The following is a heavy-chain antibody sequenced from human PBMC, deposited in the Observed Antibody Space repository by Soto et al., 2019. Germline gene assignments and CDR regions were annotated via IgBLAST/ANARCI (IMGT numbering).Heavy chain of an antibody. D-gene: IGHD3-22*01. V-gene: IGHV1-18*01. CDR1: GYTFNSYG. CDR2: ISPYDDNT. CDR3: ARGGYYDSSGSRNYHYYGMDA. Sequence: QVQLVQSGTEVKKPGASVKVSCKASGYTFNSYGISWVRQAPGQGLEWMGWISPYDDNTNYAQNLQGRVTMTTDTSTRTVYRALRSLRSADTAVYYCARGGYYDSSGSRNYHYYGMDAWGQGTTVTVS. J-gene: IGHJ6*02.